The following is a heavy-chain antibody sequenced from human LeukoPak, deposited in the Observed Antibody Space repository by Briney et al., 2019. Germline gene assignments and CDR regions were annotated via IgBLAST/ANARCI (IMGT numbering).Heavy chain of an antibody. CDR3: ARSLWFGEDGNWFDP. CDR1: GGSISSGDYY. J-gene: IGHJ5*02. V-gene: IGHV4-30-4*08. D-gene: IGHD3-10*01. Sequence: PSQTLSLTCTVSGGSISSGDYYWSWIRQPPGKGLEWIGYIYYSGSTYYNPSLKSRVTISVDTSKNQFSLKLSSVTAADTAVYYCARSLWFGEDGNWFDPWGQGTLVTVSS. CDR2: IYYSGST.